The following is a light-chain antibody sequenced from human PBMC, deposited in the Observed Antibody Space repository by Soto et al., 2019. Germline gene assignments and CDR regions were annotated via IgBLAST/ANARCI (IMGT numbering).Light chain of an antibody. CDR3: QQYYSYPRA. J-gene: IGKJ1*01. CDR2: AAS. V-gene: IGKV1-8*01. CDR1: QGISSY. Sequence: ANRMTQSPSSLSASTGDRVTISCRASQGISSYLAWYQKKPGKAPKLLIYAASTLQSGVPSRFSGSGSGTDFTLTISCLQSEDFATYYCQQYYSYPRAFGQGTKVEIK.